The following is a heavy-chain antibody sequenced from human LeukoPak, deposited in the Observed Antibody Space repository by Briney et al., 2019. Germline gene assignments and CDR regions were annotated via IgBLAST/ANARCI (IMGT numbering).Heavy chain of an antibody. Sequence: SETLSLTCTVSGGSISSSSYYWGWIRRPPGKGLEWIGSIYYSGSTYYNPSLKSRVTISVDTSKNQFSLKLSSVTAADTAVYYCARPDYYDSSGYYYDAFDIWGQGTMVTVSS. CDR3: ARPDYYDSSGYYYDAFDI. D-gene: IGHD3-22*01. V-gene: IGHV4-39*01. CDR1: GGSISSSSYY. CDR2: IYYSGST. J-gene: IGHJ3*02.